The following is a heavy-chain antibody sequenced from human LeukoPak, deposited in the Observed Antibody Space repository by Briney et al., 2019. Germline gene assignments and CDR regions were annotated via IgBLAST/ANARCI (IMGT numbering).Heavy chain of an antibody. CDR1: GFSFSSHW. CDR3: ARHKGWYSTDAFDF. V-gene: IGHV3-74*03. J-gene: IGHJ3*01. Sequence: GASLRLSWSRVGFSFSSHWMDWGRPPRRKGLGWVSSIKGDGSNTTHAASVKGRFTISRDNAKNTLYLQMNSLRAEDTAVYHCARHKGWYSTDAFDFWGQGTMVTVSS. CDR2: IKGDGSNT. D-gene: IGHD6-19*01.